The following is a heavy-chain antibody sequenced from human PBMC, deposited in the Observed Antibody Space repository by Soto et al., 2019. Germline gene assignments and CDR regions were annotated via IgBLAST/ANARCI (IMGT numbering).Heavy chain of an antibody. Sequence: LSLTCSCSGCCIISFSCYFIGIRQHPGKGLECIAYIYHSGDTHYNPSLISRITISVDTSKNQFSLKLTSVTDADTAVYYCARNYTGSIDNWGQGTLVTVSS. J-gene: IGHJ4*02. CDR2: IYHSGDT. CDR1: GCCIISFSCY. CDR3: ARNYTGSIDN. D-gene: IGHD2-8*02. V-gene: IGHV4-31*03.